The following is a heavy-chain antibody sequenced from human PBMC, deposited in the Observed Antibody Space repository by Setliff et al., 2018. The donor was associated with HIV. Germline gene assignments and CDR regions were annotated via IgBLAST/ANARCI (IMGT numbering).Heavy chain of an antibody. CDR1: GYTFLTYG. D-gene: IGHD6-19*01. J-gene: IGHJ6*02. V-gene: IGHV1-18*01. CDR2: ISPYNGHT. Sequence: ASVKVSCKASGYTFLTYGISWVRQAPGHGLEWMGWISPYNGHTNYAQNFQGRVTMTTDTSTSRAYMELRSLRSDDTAAYFCARLGSGWSDSYYYALDVWGQGTTVTVSS. CDR3: ARLGSGWSDSYYYALDV.